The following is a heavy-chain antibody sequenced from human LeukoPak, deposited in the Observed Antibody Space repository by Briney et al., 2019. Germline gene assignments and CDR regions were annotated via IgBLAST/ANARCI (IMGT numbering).Heavy chain of an antibody. D-gene: IGHD3-10*01. V-gene: IGHV4-34*01. Sequence: SETLSLTCAVYGGSSSGYYWSWIRQPPGKGLEWIGEINHSGSTNYNPSLKSRVTISVDTSKNQFSLKLSSVTAADTAVYYCARHFRTYYYGSGSYNWFDPWGQGTLVTVSS. CDR3: ARHFRTYYYGSGSYNWFDP. J-gene: IGHJ5*02. CDR1: GGSSSGYY. CDR2: INHSGST.